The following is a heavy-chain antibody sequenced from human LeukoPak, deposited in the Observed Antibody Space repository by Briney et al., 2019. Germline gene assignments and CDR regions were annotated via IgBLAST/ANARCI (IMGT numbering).Heavy chain of an antibody. J-gene: IGHJ5*02. CDR3: ARDSFDTSDYYYEGNWFDP. D-gene: IGHD3-22*01. CDR2: ISSSGSTI. Sequence: GGSLRLSCAASGFTFSSYEMNWVRQAPGKGLEWVSYISSSGSTIYYADSVKGRFTISRDNAKNTLYLQMNSLSAEDTAVYYCARDSFDTSDYYYEGNWFDPWGQGTLVTVSS. V-gene: IGHV3-48*03. CDR1: GFTFSSYE.